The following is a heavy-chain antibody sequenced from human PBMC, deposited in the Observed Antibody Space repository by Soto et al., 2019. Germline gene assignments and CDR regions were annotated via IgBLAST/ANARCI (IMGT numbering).Heavy chain of an antibody. J-gene: IGHJ4*02. D-gene: IGHD6-6*01. CDR2: IYYSGST. V-gene: IGHV4-59*08. CDR3: ARTFIAAREEYYFDY. CDR1: GGSISSYY. Sequence: SETLSLTCTVSGGSISSYYWSWIRQPPGKGLEWIGYIYYSGSTNYNPSLKSRVTISVDTSKNQFSLKLSSVTAADTAVYYCARTFIAAREEYYFDYWGQGTLVTVSS.